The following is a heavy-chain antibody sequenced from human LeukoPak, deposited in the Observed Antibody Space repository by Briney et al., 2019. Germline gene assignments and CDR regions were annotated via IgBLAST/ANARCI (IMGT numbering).Heavy chain of an antibody. J-gene: IGHJ6*03. CDR3: ARPRIAAAGNVYYMDV. V-gene: IGHV5-51*01. D-gene: IGHD6-13*01. CDR2: IYPGDSDT. Sequence: GESLKISCKGSGYSFTSYWIGWVRQMPGKGLEWMGIIYPGDSDTTYSPSSQEQVTIPPDRSISTAYLQWSSLKASDTAMYYCARPRIAAAGNVYYMDVWGKGTTVTVSS. CDR1: GYSFTSYW.